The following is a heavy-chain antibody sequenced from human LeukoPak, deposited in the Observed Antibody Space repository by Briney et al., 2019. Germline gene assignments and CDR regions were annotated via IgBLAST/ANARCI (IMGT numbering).Heavy chain of an antibody. V-gene: IGHV4-34*01. CDR1: GFTFSSYA. CDR3: ARVGTR. Sequence: GSLRLSCAASGFTFSSYAMSWVRQPPGKGLEWIGEINHSGSTNYNPSLKSRVTISVDTSKNQFSLKLSSVTAADTAVYYCARVGTRWGQGTLVTVSS. D-gene: IGHD1-1*01. CDR2: INHSGST. J-gene: IGHJ4*02.